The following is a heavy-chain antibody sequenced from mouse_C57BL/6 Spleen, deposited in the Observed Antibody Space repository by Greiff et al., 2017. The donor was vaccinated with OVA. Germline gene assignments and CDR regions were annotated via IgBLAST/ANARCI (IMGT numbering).Heavy chain of an antibody. CDR1: GYTFTGYW. J-gene: IGHJ2*01. Sequence: VQLKESGAELMKPGASVKLSCTASGYTFTGYWIEWVKQRPGHGLEWIGEILPGSGSTNYTEKFKGKATFTADTSSNTAYMQLSNLTTGDSAIYYCARYYGSSFDYWGQGTTLTVSS. V-gene: IGHV1-9*01. CDR2: ILPGSGST. D-gene: IGHD1-1*01. CDR3: ARYYGSSFDY.